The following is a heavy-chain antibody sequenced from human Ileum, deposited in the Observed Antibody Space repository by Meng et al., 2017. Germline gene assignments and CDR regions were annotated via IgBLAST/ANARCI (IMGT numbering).Heavy chain of an antibody. V-gene: IGHV4-39*01. CDR1: GGSFSTKFY. CDR2: AYSSGRT. J-gene: IGHJ3*02. D-gene: IGHD3-22*01. Sequence: QLHLQQSVPGLVKPSETLSLTCTVSGGSFSTKFYWGWIRQAPGKGLEWIGSAYSSGRTYYNPSLMTRVTLSVDTSKNQFSLKLSSVTAADTGVYYCVVDSSGNYVQDAFDIWGQGTLVTVSS. CDR3: VVDSSGNYVQDAFDI.